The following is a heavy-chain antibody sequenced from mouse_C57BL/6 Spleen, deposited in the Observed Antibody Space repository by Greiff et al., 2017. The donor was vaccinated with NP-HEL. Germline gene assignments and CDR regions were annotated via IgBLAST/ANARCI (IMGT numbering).Heavy chain of an antibody. CDR2: IDPETGGT. D-gene: IGHD1-1*01. CDR3: TRRSYGSSYDWYFDV. Sequence: VQLQQSGAELVRPGASVTLSCKASGYTFTDYEMHWVKQTPVHGLEWIGAIDPETGGTAYNQKFKGKAILTADKSSSTAYMELRSLTSEDSAVYYCTRRSYGSSYDWYFDVWGTGTTVTVSS. V-gene: IGHV1-15*01. CDR1: GYTFTDYE. J-gene: IGHJ1*03.